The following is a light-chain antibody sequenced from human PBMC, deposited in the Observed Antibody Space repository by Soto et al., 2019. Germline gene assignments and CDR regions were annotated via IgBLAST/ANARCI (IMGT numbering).Light chain of an antibody. V-gene: IGLV3-1*01. Sequence: SYELTQPPSVSVSPGQTASITCSGDKLRDRYASWYQQKPGQSPVLVIYQDTKRPSGIPERFSGSNSGNTATLTISGTQAMDEADYYCQAWNSKVFGGGTKVTVL. CDR3: QAWNSKV. J-gene: IGLJ2*01. CDR1: KLRDRY. CDR2: QDT.